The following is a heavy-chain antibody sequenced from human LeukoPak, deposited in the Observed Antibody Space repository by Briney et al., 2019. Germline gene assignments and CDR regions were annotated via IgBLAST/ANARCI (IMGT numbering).Heavy chain of an antibody. J-gene: IGHJ4*02. D-gene: IGHD2-15*01. Sequence: SETLSLTCTVSGVSISSGGYYWSWIRQHPGKGLEWIGYIYYSGSTYYNPSLKSRVTISVDTSKNQFSLKLSSVTAAGTAVYYCARDRSPNCSGGSCPYFDYWGQGTLVTVSS. V-gene: IGHV4-31*03. CDR3: ARDRSPNCSGGSCPYFDY. CDR2: IYYSGST. CDR1: GVSISSGGYY.